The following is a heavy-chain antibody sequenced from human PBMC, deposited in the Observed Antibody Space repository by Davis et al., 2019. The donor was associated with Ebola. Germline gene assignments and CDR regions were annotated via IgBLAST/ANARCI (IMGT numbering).Heavy chain of an antibody. J-gene: IGHJ5*02. V-gene: IGHV1-8*01. CDR1: GYTFSSYD. CDR2: MNPSSGNT. D-gene: IGHD2-15*01. Sequence: ASVKVSCKASGYTFSSYDINWVRQATGQGLEWMGWMNPSSGNTGYAQKFQGRVTMTRDTSITTAYMELSSLSSDDTAVYYCTRGIARRRSGSWFDPWGQGTPVTVSS. CDR3: TRGIARRRSGSWFDP.